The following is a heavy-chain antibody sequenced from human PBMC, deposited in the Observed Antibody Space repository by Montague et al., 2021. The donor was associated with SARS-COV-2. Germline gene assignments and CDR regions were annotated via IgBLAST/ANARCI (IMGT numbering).Heavy chain of an antibody. Sequence: SETLSLTCTVSGGSISSFYWSWFRQPPGKGLEWIGYISDGGSTNYNPSLTSRVTMSVDTPKNQFSLKVNSVTAADTAVYYCARHYSATLPAVYWGQGTLVTVSS. CDR1: GGSISSFY. J-gene: IGHJ4*02. CDR2: ISDGGST. D-gene: IGHD2-15*01. CDR3: ARHYSATLPAVY. V-gene: IGHV4-59*08.